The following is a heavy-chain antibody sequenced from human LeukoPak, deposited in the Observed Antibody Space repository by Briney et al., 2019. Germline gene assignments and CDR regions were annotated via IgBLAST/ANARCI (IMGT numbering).Heavy chain of an antibody. CDR3: ARQMGYDFWSGYLFR. D-gene: IGHD3-3*01. CDR2: IYHSGST. CDR1: GYSISSTYY. J-gene: IGHJ4*02. Sequence: SETLSLTCTVSGYSISSTYYWGWIRQPPGKGLEWIGNIYHSGSTYYNPSLKSRVTISVDTSKNQFSLKLSSVTAADTAVYYCARQMGYDFWSGYLFRWGQGTLVTVSS. V-gene: IGHV4-38-2*02.